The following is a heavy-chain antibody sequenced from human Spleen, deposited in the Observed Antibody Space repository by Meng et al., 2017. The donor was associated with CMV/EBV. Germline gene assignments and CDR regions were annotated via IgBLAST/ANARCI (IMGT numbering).Heavy chain of an antibody. Sequence: GESLKISCAASGFTFSSYAMHWVRQAPGKGLEWVAVISIDGTNTYHADSVKGRFTISRDNAKNSLYLQMNSLRAEDTAVYYCAREGGTYHFDYWGQGTLVTVSS. CDR3: AREGGTYHFDY. V-gene: IGHV3-30*04. CDR1: GFTFSSYA. CDR2: ISIDGTNT. D-gene: IGHD1-26*01. J-gene: IGHJ4*02.